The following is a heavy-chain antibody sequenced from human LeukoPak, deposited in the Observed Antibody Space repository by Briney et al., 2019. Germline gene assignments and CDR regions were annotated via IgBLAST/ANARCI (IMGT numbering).Heavy chain of an antibody. CDR2: IWYDGSNK. V-gene: IGHV3-33*01. J-gene: IGHJ6*02. Sequence: PGGSLRLSCAASGFTFSSYGMHWVRQAPGKGLEWVAVIWYDGSNKYYADSVKGRFTISRDNSKNTLYLQMNSLRAEDTAVYYCAREVYSGLVDYYYGMDVWGQGTTVTVSS. D-gene: IGHD6-19*01. CDR1: GFTFSSYG. CDR3: AREVYSGLVDYYYGMDV.